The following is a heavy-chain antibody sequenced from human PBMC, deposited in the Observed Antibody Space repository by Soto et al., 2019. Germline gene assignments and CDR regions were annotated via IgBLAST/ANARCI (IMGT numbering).Heavy chain of an antibody. CDR2: ISGSGGGT. D-gene: IGHD3-16*01. J-gene: IGHJ4*02. V-gene: IGHV3-23*01. CDR1: GFTFSTQA. Sequence: EVQLLESGGGLVQPGGSLRLSCAASGFTFSTQAMTWVRQAPGKGLEWVSAISGSGGGTYYADSVKGRFTISRDNSKNTLYLQMNSLRPEDTAVYYCAKDSQGEMWPVGYFDYWGQGTLVTVSS. CDR3: AKDSQGEMWPVGYFDY.